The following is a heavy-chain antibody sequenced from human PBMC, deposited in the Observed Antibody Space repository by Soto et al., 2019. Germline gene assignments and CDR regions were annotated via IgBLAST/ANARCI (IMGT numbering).Heavy chain of an antibody. J-gene: IGHJ4*02. D-gene: IGHD6-6*01. Sequence: GASVKVSCKASGYTFSSYGINWVRQAPGQGLEWMGWVIAIIANTNYAQKFQGRVTMTADESTSTAYMELSSLRSVDTAFYYCATYKYSSSIVLDYWGQGTLVTVSS. CDR2: VIAIIANT. CDR1: GYTFSSYG. CDR3: ATYKYSSSIVLDY. V-gene: IGHV1-18*01.